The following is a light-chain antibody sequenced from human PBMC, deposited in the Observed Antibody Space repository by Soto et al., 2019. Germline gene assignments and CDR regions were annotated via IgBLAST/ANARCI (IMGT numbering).Light chain of an antibody. V-gene: IGLV2-14*03. CDR2: NVT. CDR1: SSDVGGYNH. Sequence: QSVLTQPACVSGSRGQSITISCTGTSSDVGGYNHVSWYQQHPGKAPKLMIYNVTDRPSGVSNRFSGSKSGNTASLAISGLQAEDEADYYCNSYTSTNTLVFGGGTKLTVL. J-gene: IGLJ2*01. CDR3: NSYTSTNTLV.